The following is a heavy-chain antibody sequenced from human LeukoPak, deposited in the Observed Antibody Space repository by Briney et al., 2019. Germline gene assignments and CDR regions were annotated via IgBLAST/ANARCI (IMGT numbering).Heavy chain of an antibody. CDR1: GFTFSSYE. Sequence: GGSLRLSCAASGFTFSSYEMNWVRQAPGKGLEWVSYISSSGSTIYYADSVKGRFTISRDNAKNSLYLQMNSLRAEDTAVYHCARVSLYYGSGTYYPPDYWGQGTLVTVSS. V-gene: IGHV3-48*03. CDR2: ISSSGSTI. D-gene: IGHD3-10*01. J-gene: IGHJ4*02. CDR3: ARVSLYYGSGTYYPPDY.